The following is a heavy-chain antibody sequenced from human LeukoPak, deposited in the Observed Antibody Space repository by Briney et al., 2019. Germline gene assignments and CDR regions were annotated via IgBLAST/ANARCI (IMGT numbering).Heavy chain of an antibody. CDR3: ARDSVYYYDSSGYLDY. CDR2: IYYSGST. D-gene: IGHD3-22*01. CDR1: GGSISSYY. Sequence: KPSETLSLTCTVSGGSISSYYWSWIRQPPGKGLEWIGYIYYSGSTNYNPSLKSRVTISVDTSKNQFSLKLRFVTAADTAVYYCARDSVYYYDSSGYLDYWGQGTLVTVSS. V-gene: IGHV4-59*12. J-gene: IGHJ4*02.